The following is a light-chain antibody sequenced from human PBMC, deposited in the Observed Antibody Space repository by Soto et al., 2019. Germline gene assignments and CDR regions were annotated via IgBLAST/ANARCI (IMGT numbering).Light chain of an antibody. CDR2: AAS. Sequence: DLQMTQSPSSLSASVGDRVTIACRASQGISNYVAWYQQKPGKVPKLLIYAASTLQSGVQSRFSGSGSGTDFTLTISSLQPEDVATYYCQKYNSVPRTFGQGTKVEIK. J-gene: IGKJ1*01. CDR3: QKYNSVPRT. V-gene: IGKV1-27*01. CDR1: QGISNY.